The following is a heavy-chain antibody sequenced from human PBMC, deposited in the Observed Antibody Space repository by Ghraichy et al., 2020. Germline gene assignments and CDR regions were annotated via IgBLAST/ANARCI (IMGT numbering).Heavy chain of an antibody. CDR3: ASLLIQKGCFEY. V-gene: IGHV1-24*01. D-gene: IGHD1-1*01. CDR2: FDPEDGET. CDR1: GYTLTDLS. Sequence: ASVKVSCKLSGYTLTDLSMHWVRQAPGKGLEWMGGFDPEDGETVYAQKFQGRVTMTEDTSTDTAYMELSSLRSEDTAVYYWASLLIQKGCFEYWGQGTLVTVSS. J-gene: IGHJ4*02.